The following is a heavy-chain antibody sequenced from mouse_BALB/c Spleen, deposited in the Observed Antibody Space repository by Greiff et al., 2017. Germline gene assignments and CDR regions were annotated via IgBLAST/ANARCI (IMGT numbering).Heavy chain of an antibody. V-gene: IGHV3-8*02. CDR2: ISYSGST. CDR3: ARWDYYGSSYEAWFAY. J-gene: IGHJ3*01. D-gene: IGHD1-1*01. Sequence: EVMLVESGPSLVKPSQTLSLTCSVTGDSITSGYWNWIRKFPGNKLEYMGYISYSGSTYYNPSLKSRISITRDTSKNQYYLQLNSVTTEDTATYYCARWDYYGSSYEAWFAYWGQGTLVTVSA. CDR1: GDSITSGY.